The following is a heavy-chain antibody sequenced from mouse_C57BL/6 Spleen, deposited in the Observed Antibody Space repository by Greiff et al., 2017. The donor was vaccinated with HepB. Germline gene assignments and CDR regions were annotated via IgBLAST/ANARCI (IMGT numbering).Heavy chain of an antibody. V-gene: IGHV14-3*01. CDR1: GFNIKNTY. Sequence: EVKLMESVAELVRPGASVKLSCTASGFNIKNTYMHWVKQRPEQGLEWIGRIDPANSNNNYAPKFQGKATITADTSSTTAYLQLTSLTSEDTAIYYCAHYYGSSGGYWGQGTTLTVSS. D-gene: IGHD1-1*01. CDR2: IDPANSNN. CDR3: AHYYGSSGGY. J-gene: IGHJ2*01.